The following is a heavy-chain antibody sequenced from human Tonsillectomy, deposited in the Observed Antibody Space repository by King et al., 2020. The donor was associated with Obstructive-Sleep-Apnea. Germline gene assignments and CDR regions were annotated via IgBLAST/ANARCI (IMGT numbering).Heavy chain of an antibody. Sequence: PLQESGPGLVKPSQTLSLTCTVSGGSISSGGYYWSWIRQHPGKGLEWIGYIYYSGSTYYNPSLKSRVTISVDTSKNQFSLKLSSVTAADTAVYYCAREAHMVRGPIDYWGQGTLVTVSS. CDR2: IYYSGST. V-gene: IGHV4-31*03. CDR1: GGSISSGGYY. J-gene: IGHJ4*02. D-gene: IGHD3-10*01. CDR3: AREAHMVRGPIDY.